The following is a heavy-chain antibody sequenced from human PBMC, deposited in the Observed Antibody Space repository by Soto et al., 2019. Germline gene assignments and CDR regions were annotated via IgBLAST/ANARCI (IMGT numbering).Heavy chain of an antibody. CDR1: GCSISNYY. CDR3: ARAVLPATAPFDY. D-gene: IGHD2-2*01. CDR2: IYYSGST. Sequence: KTSETLSLTCIVSGCSISNYYWSWIRQPPGKGLEWIGYIYYSGSTNYNPSLQSRVTISVDTSKNQFSLKLSSVTAADTAVYYCARAVLPATAPFDYWGQGTLVTVSS. V-gene: IGHV4-59*01. J-gene: IGHJ4*02.